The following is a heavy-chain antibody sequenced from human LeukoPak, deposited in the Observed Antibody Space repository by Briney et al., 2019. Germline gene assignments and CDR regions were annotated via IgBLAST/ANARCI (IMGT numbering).Heavy chain of an antibody. CDR3: AKDRGYYDSSGYYLSYFDY. Sequence: GGSLRLSCVASGFTFSRYWMHWVRQAPGKRLVWVSRMNTDGSTTDYADSVKGRFTISRDNSKNTLYLQMNSLRAEDTAVYYCAKDRGYYDSSGYYLSYFDYWGQGTLVTVSS. V-gene: IGHV3-74*01. J-gene: IGHJ4*02. D-gene: IGHD3-22*01. CDR2: MNTDGSTT. CDR1: GFTFSRYW.